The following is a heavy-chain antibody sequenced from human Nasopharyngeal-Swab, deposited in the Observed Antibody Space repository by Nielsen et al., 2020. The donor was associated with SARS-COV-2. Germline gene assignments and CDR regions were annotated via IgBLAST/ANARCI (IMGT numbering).Heavy chain of an antibody. CDR2: IGTAGDT. CDR1: GFTFSSYD. Sequence: GESLKISCAASGFTFSSYDMQWVRQATGKGLEWVSTIGTAGDTYYSGSVKGRFTISRENAKNSLYLQMNSLRAEDTAVYYCARGGVTIFGVVILDGFDIWGQGTMVTVSS. D-gene: IGHD3-3*01. J-gene: IGHJ3*02. V-gene: IGHV3-13*01. CDR3: ARGGVTIFGVVILDGFDI.